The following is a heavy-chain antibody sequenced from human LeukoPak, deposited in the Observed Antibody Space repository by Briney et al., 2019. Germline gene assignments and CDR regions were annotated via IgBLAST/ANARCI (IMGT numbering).Heavy chain of an antibody. V-gene: IGHV4-39*07. D-gene: IGHD2-2*01. CDR1: GGSISSSGYY. CDR2: IYYSGST. CDR3: ARDEGSSYPFDY. Sequence: SETLSLTCSVSGGSISSSGYYWGWIRQPPGKGLEWIGSIYYSGSTYYNPSLKSRVTISVDTSKNQFSLNLSSVTAADTAVYFCARDEGSSYPFDYWGQGTLVTVSS. J-gene: IGHJ4*02.